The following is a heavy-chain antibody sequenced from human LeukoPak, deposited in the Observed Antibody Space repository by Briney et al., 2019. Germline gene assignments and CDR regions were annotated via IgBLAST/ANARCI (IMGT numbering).Heavy chain of an antibody. J-gene: IGHJ4*02. Sequence: GESLKISCKGSGYNFPGYWIGWVRQMPGKGLEWMGIVYSGDSDTRYSPSFQGRVTISADKSISTAYLQWSSLKASDTAIYYCARRAFSNLKVFDYWGQGTLVTVSS. D-gene: IGHD4-11*01. CDR1: GYNFPGYW. CDR3: ARRAFSNLKVFDY. CDR2: VYSGDSDT. V-gene: IGHV5-51*01.